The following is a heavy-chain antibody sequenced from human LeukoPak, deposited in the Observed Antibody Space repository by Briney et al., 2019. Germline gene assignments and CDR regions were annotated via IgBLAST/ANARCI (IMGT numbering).Heavy chain of an antibody. D-gene: IGHD5-18*01. CDR1: GGSISSYY. CDR2: IYYSGST. CDR3: ARDLGYSYGYQGYFDY. J-gene: IGHJ4*02. V-gene: IGHV4-59*01. Sequence: PSETLSLTCTVSGGSISSYYWSWIRQPPGKGLEWIGYIYYSGSTNYNPSLKSRVTISVDTSKNQFSLKLSSVTAADTAVYYCARDLGYSYGYQGYFDYWGQGTLVTVSS.